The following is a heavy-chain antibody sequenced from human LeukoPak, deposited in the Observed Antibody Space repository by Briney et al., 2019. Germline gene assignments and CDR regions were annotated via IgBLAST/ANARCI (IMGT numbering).Heavy chain of an antibody. CDR1: GGSISSYY. CDR2: IYYSGST. D-gene: IGHD3-16*01. V-gene: IGHV4-59*01. Sequence: SETLSLTCTVSGGSISSYYWSWIRQSPGKGLEWIGYIYYSGSTNYNPPLKSRVTISVDASKNQFSLKLSSVTAADTAVYYCASGGEDSFDYWGQGTLVTVSS. J-gene: IGHJ4*02. CDR3: ASGGEDSFDY.